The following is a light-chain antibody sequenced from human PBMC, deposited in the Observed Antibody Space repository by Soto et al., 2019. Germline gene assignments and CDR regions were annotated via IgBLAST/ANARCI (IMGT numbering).Light chain of an antibody. CDR1: QSVSSN. J-gene: IGKJ1*01. V-gene: IGKV3-15*01. CDR3: QQYNNWPRT. Sequence: EIVMTQSPASLSVSSGERATLSCRASQSVSSNLAWYQQKPGQAPRLLIYGVSTRATGIPARFSGSGSGTSVTLTIASLQPEDFAVYYGQQYNNWPRTFGQGTKVEIE. CDR2: GVS.